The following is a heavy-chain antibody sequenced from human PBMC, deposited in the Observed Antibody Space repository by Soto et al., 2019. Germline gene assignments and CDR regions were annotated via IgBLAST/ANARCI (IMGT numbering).Heavy chain of an antibody. V-gene: IGHV4-30-2*01. CDR3: ARGRILKRITMVRGVNAHYYGMDV. J-gene: IGHJ6*02. CDR2: IYHSGST. D-gene: IGHD3-10*01. CDR1: GGSISSGGYS. Sequence: SETLSLTCAVSGGSISSGGYSWSWIRQPPGKGLEWIGYIYHSGSTYYNPSLKSRVTISVDRSKNQFSLKLSSVTAADTAVYYCARGRILKRITMVRGVNAHYYGMDVWGQGTTVTVSS.